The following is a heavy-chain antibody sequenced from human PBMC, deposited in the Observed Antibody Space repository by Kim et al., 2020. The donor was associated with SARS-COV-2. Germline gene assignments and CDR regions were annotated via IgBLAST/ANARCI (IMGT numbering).Heavy chain of an antibody. D-gene: IGHD3-10*02. CDR1: GFVFDEFA. CDR3: VKDRPREKYVAGRHQGGVDAFDV. J-gene: IGHJ3*01. Sequence: GGSLRLSCTASGFVFDEFAMHWVRQVPGKGLEWVSGINWNSNRMTYADSVKGRFTISRDNTKNSLYLEMNSLRVEDTALYYCVKDRPREKYVAGRHQGGVDAFDVWGQGTMVTVSS. V-gene: IGHV3-9*01. CDR2: INWNSNRM.